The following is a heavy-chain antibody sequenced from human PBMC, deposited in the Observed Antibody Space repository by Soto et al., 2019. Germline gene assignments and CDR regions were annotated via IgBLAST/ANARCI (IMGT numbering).Heavy chain of an antibody. V-gene: IGHV3-30-3*01. CDR2: ISHDGGIK. D-gene: IGHD1-1*01. Sequence: QVQLVESGGGVVQPGRSLTLSCAASGFPFTSYAIHWVRQAPGKGLEWVAVISHDGGIKHYADSVKGRFTISRDNSKNTLYLQMNSLRDEDTAVYLCAGEHDALDVWGQGTTVTVAS. CDR3: AGEHDALDV. J-gene: IGHJ6*02. CDR1: GFPFTSYA.